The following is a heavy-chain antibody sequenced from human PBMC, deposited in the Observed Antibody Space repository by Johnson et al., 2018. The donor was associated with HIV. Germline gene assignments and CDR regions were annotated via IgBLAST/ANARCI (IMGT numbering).Heavy chain of an antibody. Sequence: VQLVESGGGVVQPGRSLRLSCVASGFTFDDYAMHWVRQAPGKGLEWVSGISWNSGSIGYADSVKGRFTISRDNAKNSLYLQMNSLRAEDTAVYYCARSEYDYYDSSGYDAFDIWGQGTMVTVSS. CDR3: ARSEYDYYDSSGYDAFDI. V-gene: IGHV3-9*01. CDR2: ISWNSGSI. D-gene: IGHD3-22*01. CDR1: GFTFDDYA. J-gene: IGHJ3*02.